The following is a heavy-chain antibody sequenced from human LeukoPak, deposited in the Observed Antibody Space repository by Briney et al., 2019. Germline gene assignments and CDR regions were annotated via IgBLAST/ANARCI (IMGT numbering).Heavy chain of an antibody. Sequence: GGSLRLSCAASGFTFSSYSMNWVRQAPGKGLEWVSSISSSSSYIYYADSVKSRFTISRDNAKNSLYLQMNSLRAEDTAVYYCASLQADYGSYPPVDYWGQGTLVTVSS. J-gene: IGHJ4*02. CDR1: GFTFSSYS. CDR3: ASLQADYGSYPPVDY. CDR2: ISSSSSYI. D-gene: IGHD4-17*01. V-gene: IGHV3-21*01.